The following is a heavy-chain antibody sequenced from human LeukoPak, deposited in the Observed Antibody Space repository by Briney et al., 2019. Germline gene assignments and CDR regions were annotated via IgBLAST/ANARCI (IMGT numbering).Heavy chain of an antibody. CDR1: GYSSTSYW. CDR3: ARSRRDGYNYDAFDI. V-gene: IGHV5-51*01. Sequence: GESLKISCKGSGYSSTSYWIGWVRQMPAKGLEWMGIIYPGDSDTRYSPSFQGLVTISADKSISTAYLQWSSLKASDTAVYYCARSRRDGYNYDAFDIWGQGTMVTVSS. CDR2: IYPGDSDT. J-gene: IGHJ3*02. D-gene: IGHD5-24*01.